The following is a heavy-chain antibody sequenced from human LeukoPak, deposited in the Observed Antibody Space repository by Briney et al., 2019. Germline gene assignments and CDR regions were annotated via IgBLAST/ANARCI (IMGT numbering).Heavy chain of an antibody. J-gene: IGHJ4*02. V-gene: IGHV4-59*01. Sequence: SETLSLTCNVSGGSIRHVYWSWIRQSPGTGLDWIGYIYYSGSTEYNPSLRSRVTISVDTSKNQFSLKLTSVTAADTAVYYCARIRSVIDYGDYFFEYWGQGTLVTVSS. CDR1: GGSIRHVY. D-gene: IGHD4-17*01. CDR2: IYYSGST. CDR3: ARIRSVIDYGDYFFEY.